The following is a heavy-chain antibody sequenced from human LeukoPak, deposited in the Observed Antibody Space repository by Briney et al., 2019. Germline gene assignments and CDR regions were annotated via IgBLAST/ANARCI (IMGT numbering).Heavy chain of an antibody. Sequence: GESLKISCRGSGYTFTTCWMGGVRQVPGKGLEWMGIIYPGDSDTRYSPSFQGQVTISADKSIATAYLQWSSLKPSDTAMYYCVRQPTGTIDYWGQGTLVTVPS. CDR1: GYTFTTCW. J-gene: IGHJ4*02. D-gene: IGHD1-1*01. V-gene: IGHV5-51*01. CDR3: VRQPTGTIDY. CDR2: IYPGDSDT.